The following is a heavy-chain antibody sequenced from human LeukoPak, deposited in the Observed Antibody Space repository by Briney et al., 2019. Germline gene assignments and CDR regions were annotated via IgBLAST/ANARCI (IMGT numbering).Heavy chain of an antibody. J-gene: IGHJ4*02. D-gene: IGHD2-21*02. CDR3: ATVVVTAIQDY. CDR1: GFTFSSYG. CDR2: ISYDGSNK. V-gene: IGHV3-30*03. Sequence: GGSLRLSCAASGFTFSSYGMHWVRQAPGKGLEWVAVISYDGSNKYYADSVKGRFTISRDNSKNTLYLQMNRLRAEDTAVYYCATVVVTAIQDYWGQGTLVTVSS.